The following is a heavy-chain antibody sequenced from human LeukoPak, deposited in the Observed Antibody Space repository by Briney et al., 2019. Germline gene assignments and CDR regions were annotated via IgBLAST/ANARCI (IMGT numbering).Heavy chain of an antibody. J-gene: IGHJ4*02. CDR2: ISYDGSNK. CDR3: VKDRHYSSSIMGI. D-gene: IGHD6-19*01. CDR1: GFTFSSYD. V-gene: IGHV3-30*18. Sequence: SGGSLRLSCAASGFTFSSYDMHWVRQAPGKGLEWVAVISYDGSNKYYADSVKGRVTISRDNSKNTLYLQMNSLRAEDTAMYYCVKDRHYSSSIMGIWGQGTLVTVSS.